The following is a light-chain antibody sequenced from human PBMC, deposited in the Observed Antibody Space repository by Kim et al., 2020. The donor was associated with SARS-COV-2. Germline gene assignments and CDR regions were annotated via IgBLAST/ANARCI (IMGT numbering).Light chain of an antibody. CDR1: QSISTS. J-gene: IGKJ4*01. V-gene: IGKV1-39*01. CDR2: AAS. Sequence: SASVGDRVTITCRASQSISTSLNWYQQEPGKAPKLLLYAASSLQSGVPSRFSGSGSGTDFTLTINSLQPEDFATYYCQGSYSFPLTFGGGTKVEI. CDR3: QGSYSFPLT.